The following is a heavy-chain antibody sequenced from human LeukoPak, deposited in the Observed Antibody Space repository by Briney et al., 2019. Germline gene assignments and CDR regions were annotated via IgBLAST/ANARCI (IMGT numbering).Heavy chain of an antibody. CDR3: AREERGVGYCSSTSCYLGYYYYYYMDV. V-gene: IGHV3-23*01. J-gene: IGHJ6*03. CDR2: ISGSGGST. Sequence: GGSLRLSCAASGFTVSSNYMSWVRQAPGKGLEWVSAISGSGGSTYYADSVKGRFTISRDNSKNTLYLQMNSLRAEDTAVYYCAREERGVGYCSSTSCYLGYYYYYYMDVWGKGTTVTISS. D-gene: IGHD2-2*03. CDR1: GFTVSSNY.